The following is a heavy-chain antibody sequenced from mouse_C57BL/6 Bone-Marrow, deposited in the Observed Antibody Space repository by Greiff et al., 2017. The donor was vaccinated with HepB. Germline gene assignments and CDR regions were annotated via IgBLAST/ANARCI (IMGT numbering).Heavy chain of an antibody. J-gene: IGHJ1*03. Sequence: VQLQQPGAELVRPGASVKLSCTASGFNIKDDYMHWVKQRPEQGLEWIGWIDPENGDTEYASKFQGKATITADTSSNTAYLQLSSLTSEDTAVYYCTTPYYYGSHWYFEVWGTGTTVTVSS. V-gene: IGHV14-4*01. CDR1: GFNIKDDY. CDR3: TTPYYYGSHWYFEV. CDR2: IDPENGDT. D-gene: IGHD1-1*01.